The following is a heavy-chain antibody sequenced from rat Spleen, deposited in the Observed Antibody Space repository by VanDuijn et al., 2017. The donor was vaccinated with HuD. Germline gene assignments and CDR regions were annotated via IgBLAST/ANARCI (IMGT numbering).Heavy chain of an antibody. J-gene: IGHJ2*01. CDR3: AKSSYPLYYFDY. CDR2: INYEGSKT. V-gene: IGHV5-17*01. D-gene: IGHD1-2*01. Sequence: EVQLVESGGGLVQPGRSLKLSCAASGFIFSDYGMAWVRQAPKKGLEWVATINYEGSKTYHRDSVKGRFTVSRDNTKSTLYLQTDSLRSEDTATYYCAKSSYPLYYFDYWGQGVMVTVSS. CDR1: GFIFSDYG.